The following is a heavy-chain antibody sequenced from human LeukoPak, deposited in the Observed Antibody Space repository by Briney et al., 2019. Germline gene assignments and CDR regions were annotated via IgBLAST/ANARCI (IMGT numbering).Heavy chain of an antibody. CDR3: ARGLLRFGGAGPEMDWFDP. CDR1: GGSFSGYY. CDR2: INHSGST. D-gene: IGHD3-10*01. V-gene: IGHV4-34*01. J-gene: IGHJ5*02. Sequence: PSETLSLTCAVYGGSFSGYYWSWIRQPPGKGLEWIGEINHSGSTNYNPSLKSRVTISVDTSKNQFSLKLSSVTAADTAVYYCARGLLRFGGAGPEMDWFDPWGQGTLVTVSS.